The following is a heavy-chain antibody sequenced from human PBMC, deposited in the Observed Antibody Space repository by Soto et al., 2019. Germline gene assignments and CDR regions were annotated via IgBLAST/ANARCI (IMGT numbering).Heavy chain of an antibody. V-gene: IGHV3-15*01. D-gene: IGHD1-1*01. CDR1: GCPFSTAW. J-gene: IGHJ6*03. CDR3: TTELSNFYYYYYMDV. Sequence: GGSLRLSCAASGCPFSTAWMSWVRTAQGKGLEWVGRIKSKTDGGTTDYAAPVKGRFTISRDDSKNTLYLQMNSLKTEDTAVYYCTTELSNFYYYYYMDVWGKGTTVTVSS. CDR2: IKSKTDGGTT.